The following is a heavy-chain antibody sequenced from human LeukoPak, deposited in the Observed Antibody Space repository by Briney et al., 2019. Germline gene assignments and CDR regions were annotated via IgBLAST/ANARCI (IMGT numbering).Heavy chain of an antibody. Sequence: GGSLRLSCAASGFIFSTFRMNWVRQAPGKGLEWISYINPSSTTFYYADSVKGRFTISRDNAKNSLYLQMNSLRVEDTAVYYCARDHAGSGRAFDNWGQGTLVTVSS. CDR1: GFIFSTFR. D-gene: IGHD2-15*01. CDR2: INPSSTTF. CDR3: ARDHAGSGRAFDN. J-gene: IGHJ4*02. V-gene: IGHV3-48*01.